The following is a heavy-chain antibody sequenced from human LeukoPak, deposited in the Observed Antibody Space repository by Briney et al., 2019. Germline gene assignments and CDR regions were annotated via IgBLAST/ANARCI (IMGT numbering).Heavy chain of an antibody. J-gene: IGHJ4*02. V-gene: IGHV3-11*04. D-gene: IGHD1-26*01. Sequence: GGSLRLSCAASGFTFSDYYMSWIRQAPGKGLEWVSYISSSGSTIYYADSVKGRFTISRDNAKNSLYLQMNSLRAEARALYYCARDLRRIVGATNYWGQGTLVTVSS. CDR2: ISSSGSTI. CDR3: ARDLRRIVGATNY. CDR1: GFTFSDYY.